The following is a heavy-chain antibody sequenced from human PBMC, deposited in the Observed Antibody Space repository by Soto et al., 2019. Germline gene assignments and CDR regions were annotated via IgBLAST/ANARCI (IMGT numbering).Heavy chain of an antibody. Sequence: KTSETLSLTCAVYGGSFSGYYWSWIRQPPGKGLEWIGEINHSGSTNYNPSLKSRVTISVDTSKNQFSLKLSSVTAADTAVYYCARAGYSAMYSSGWYGDWFDPWGEGTLVTVSS. J-gene: IGHJ5*02. CDR1: GGSFSGYY. CDR2: INHSGST. CDR3: ARAGYSAMYSSGWYGDWFDP. V-gene: IGHV4-34*01. D-gene: IGHD6-19*01.